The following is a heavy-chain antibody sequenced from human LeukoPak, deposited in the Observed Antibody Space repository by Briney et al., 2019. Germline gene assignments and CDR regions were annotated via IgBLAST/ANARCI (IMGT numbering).Heavy chain of an antibody. CDR3: AREGYYGSGTYYKIISSH. Sequence: ASVTVSCKASGYTFIAYYMHWVRQAPGQGLEWMGWVNPNTGGTNYAQKFQGRVTMTRDTSIGTAYMDLSSLRSDDTAVYYCAREGYYGSGTYYKIISSHWGQGTLVTVSS. V-gene: IGHV1-2*02. CDR1: GYTFIAYY. CDR2: VNPNTGGT. D-gene: IGHD3-10*01. J-gene: IGHJ4*02.